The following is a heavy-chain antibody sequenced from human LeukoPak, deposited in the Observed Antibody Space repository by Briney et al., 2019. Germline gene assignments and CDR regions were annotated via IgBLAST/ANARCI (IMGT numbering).Heavy chain of an antibody. D-gene: IGHD6-13*01. CDR1: GFTFSSYS. Sequence: GGSLRLSCAASGFTFSSYSMNWVRQAPGKGLEWVSYITSGSSAMYFADSVKGRFTISRDNAKNSLYLQMNSLRAEDTAVYYCARTLVAAPGSKGGPWGQGTLVTVSS. CDR2: ITSGSSAM. CDR3: ARTLVAAPGSKGGP. V-gene: IGHV3-48*04. J-gene: IGHJ5*02.